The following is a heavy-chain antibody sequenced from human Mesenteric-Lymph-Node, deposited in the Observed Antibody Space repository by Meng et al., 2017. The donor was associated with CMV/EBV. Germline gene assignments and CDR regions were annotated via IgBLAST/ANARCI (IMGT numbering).Heavy chain of an antibody. Sequence: GGSLRLSCAASGFTFSDYYMSWIRQAPGKGLEWVSYISSSGSTIYYADSVKGRFTISRDNAKNSLYLQMNSLRAEDTAVYYCARARKSSSWYNYYYYGMDVWGQGTTVTVSS. CDR2: ISSSGSTI. J-gene: IGHJ6*02. CDR1: GFTFSDYY. CDR3: ARARKSSSWYNYYYYGMDV. D-gene: IGHD6-13*01. V-gene: IGHV3-11*04.